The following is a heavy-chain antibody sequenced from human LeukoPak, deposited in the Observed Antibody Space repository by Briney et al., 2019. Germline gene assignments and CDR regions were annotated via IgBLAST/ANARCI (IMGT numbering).Heavy chain of an antibody. J-gene: IGHJ4*02. CDR2: ISPGDSDT. V-gene: IGHV5-51*01. Sequence: PGESLKISCKSSGYTFTGYWIGWVRQMPGKGLEWMGIISPGDSDTRYSPSFQGQVTMSADKSINIAYLQWGSLKASDTAMYYCARGRGATVITNFDYWGQGTLVSVSS. CDR1: GYTFTGYW. D-gene: IGHD4-23*01. CDR3: ARGRGATVITNFDY.